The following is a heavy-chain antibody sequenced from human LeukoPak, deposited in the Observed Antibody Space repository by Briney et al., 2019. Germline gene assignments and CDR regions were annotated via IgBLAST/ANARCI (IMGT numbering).Heavy chain of an antibody. D-gene: IGHD4/OR15-4a*01. Sequence: GGSLRLSCAASGFTFKLYWMHWVRQAPGKGLEWVSSISSSSSSYIYYADSVKGRFTISRDNAENSLYLQMNSLRAEDTAVYYCAREPVTPVLGYMDVWGKGTTVTVSS. J-gene: IGHJ6*03. V-gene: IGHV3-21*01. CDR2: ISSSSSSYI. CDR3: AREPVTPVLGYMDV. CDR1: GFTFKLYW.